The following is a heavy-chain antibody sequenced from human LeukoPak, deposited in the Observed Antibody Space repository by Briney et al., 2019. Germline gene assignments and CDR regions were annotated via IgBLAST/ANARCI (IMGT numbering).Heavy chain of an antibody. CDR2: IYSGGST. CDR1: GFTVSSNY. D-gene: IGHD4-17*01. V-gene: IGHV3-53*01. CDR3: AKRLSGRDYGAPSDAFDI. J-gene: IGHJ3*02. Sequence: GGSLRLSCAASGFTVSSNYMSWVRQAPGKGLEWVSVIYSGGSTYYADSVKGRFTISRDNSKNTLYLQMNSLRAEDTAVYYCAKRLSGRDYGAPSDAFDIWGQGTMVTVSS.